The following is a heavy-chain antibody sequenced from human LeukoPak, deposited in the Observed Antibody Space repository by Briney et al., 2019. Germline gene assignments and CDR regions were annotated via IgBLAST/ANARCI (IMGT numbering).Heavy chain of an antibody. Sequence: GGSLRLSCAASGFSFSSYWMHWVRQAPGKGLVWVSRISGDASSTNYADSVKGRFTISRDNAKNTLYLQMNSLRAEDTAVYYCAMLAKMATIDDFDYWGQGTLVTVSS. D-gene: IGHD5-24*01. J-gene: IGHJ4*02. CDR1: GFSFSSYW. CDR2: ISGDASST. V-gene: IGHV3-74*01. CDR3: AMLAKMATIDDFDY.